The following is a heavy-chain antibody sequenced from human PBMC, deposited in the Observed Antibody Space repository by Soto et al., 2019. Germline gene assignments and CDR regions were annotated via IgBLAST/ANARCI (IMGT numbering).Heavy chain of an antibody. CDR1: GGTFSSYV. V-gene: IGHV1-69*06. D-gene: IGHD2-15*01. CDR2: IIPMYGTV. CDR3: ARDLGGCSGGSCRYNWFDP. Sequence: QVQLVQSGAEVKKPGSSVKVSCTASGGTFSSYVISWIRQAPGQRLEWMGGIIPMYGTVNYAQKFQDRVRITADTSTSTAYMELSSLRSEDTAVYYCARDLGGCSGGSCRYNWFDPWGQGTLVTVSS. J-gene: IGHJ5*02.